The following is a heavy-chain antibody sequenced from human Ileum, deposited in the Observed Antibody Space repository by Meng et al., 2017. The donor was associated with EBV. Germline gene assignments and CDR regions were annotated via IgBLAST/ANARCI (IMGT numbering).Heavy chain of an antibody. V-gene: IGHV4-4*02. D-gene: IGHD6-19*01. Sequence: GRLQGSGPGLVKPSGILSLTVAVSGGSIVSSNWWSWVRQPPGKGLEWIGEIYHSGSTNYNPSLKSRVTISVDKSKNQFSLNLSSVTAADTAVYYCARVGQWLPIDYWGQGTLVTVSS. CDR3: ARVGQWLPIDY. CDR1: GGSIVSSNW. J-gene: IGHJ4*02. CDR2: IYHSGST.